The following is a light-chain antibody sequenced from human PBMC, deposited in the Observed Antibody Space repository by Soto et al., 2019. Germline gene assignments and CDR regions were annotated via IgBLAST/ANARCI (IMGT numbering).Light chain of an antibody. CDR1: QRLSGY. CDR2: DVS. CDR3: QHRGSPTWT. V-gene: IGKV3-11*01. Sequence: DILLTQSPASLSLFPGERATLSCRASQRLSGYIAWYQQKPGQAPRLVIYDVSTRAFGVPARFSGSGSGTEFTLTISNLEPDDFAVYHCQHRGSPTWTFGEGTKLEIK. J-gene: IGKJ1*01.